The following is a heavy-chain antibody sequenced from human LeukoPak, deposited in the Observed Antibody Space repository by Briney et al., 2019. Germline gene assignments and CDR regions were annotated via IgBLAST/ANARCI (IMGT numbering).Heavy chain of an antibody. CDR2: IRYDGSNK. V-gene: IGHV3-30*02. CDR3: ANDYGDYSGENAFDI. J-gene: IGHJ3*02. CDR1: GFTFSSYG. Sequence: PGGSLRLSCAASGFTFSSYGMHWVRQASGKGLEWVAFIRYDGSNKYYADSVKGRFTISRDNSKNTLYLQMNSLRAEDTAVYYCANDYGDYSGENAFDIWGQGTMVTVSS. D-gene: IGHD4-17*01.